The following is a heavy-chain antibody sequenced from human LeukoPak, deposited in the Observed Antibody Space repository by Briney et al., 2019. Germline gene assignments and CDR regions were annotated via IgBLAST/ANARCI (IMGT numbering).Heavy chain of an antibody. J-gene: IGHJ5*02. D-gene: IGHD1-26*01. CDR2: FDPEDGET. Sequence: ASVKVSCKVSVYTLTELSMHWVRQAPGKGLEWMGGFDPEDGETIYAQKFQGRVTMTEDTSTDTAYMELSSLRSEDTAVYYCATNLGSYGWFHPWGQGTLVTVSS. CDR3: ATNLGSYGWFHP. V-gene: IGHV1-24*01. CDR1: VYTLTELS.